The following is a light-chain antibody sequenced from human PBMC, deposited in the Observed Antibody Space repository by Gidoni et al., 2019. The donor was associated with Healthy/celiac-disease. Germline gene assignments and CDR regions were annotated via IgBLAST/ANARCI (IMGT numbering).Light chain of an antibody. CDR3: QTWGTGGV. J-gene: IGLJ3*02. CDR1: SGHSSYA. Sequence: QLVLTQSPSASPSLGASVKLTCTLSSGHSSYAIAWHQQQPEKGPRYLMKLNSDGSHSKGDGIPDRFSGSSSGAERYLTISSLQSEDEADYYCQTWGTGGVFGGGTKLTVL. V-gene: IGLV4-69*01. CDR2: LNSDGSH.